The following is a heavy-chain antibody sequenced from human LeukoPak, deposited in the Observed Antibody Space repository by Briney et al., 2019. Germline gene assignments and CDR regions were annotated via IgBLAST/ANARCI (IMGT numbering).Heavy chain of an antibody. CDR2: IWYDGSKK. CDR1: GFMFSSYG. CDR3: ARELSSRDFWSGYGYDYYGMDV. V-gene: IGHV3-33*01. D-gene: IGHD3-3*01. Sequence: PGRSLRLSCAASGFMFSSYGMHWVRQAPGKGLEWVAVIWYDGSKKYYADSVKGRFTISRDNSKNTLYLQMSSLRAADTAVYYCARELSSRDFWSGYGYDYYGMDVWGQGTTVTVSS. J-gene: IGHJ6*02.